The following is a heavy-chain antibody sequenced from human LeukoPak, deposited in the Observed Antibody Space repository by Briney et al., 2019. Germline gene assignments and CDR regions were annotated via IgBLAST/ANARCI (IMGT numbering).Heavy chain of an antibody. CDR2: IHTIET. Sequence: PSETLSLTCTISGGSISGYFGTWIRQASGKGLEWIGYIHTIETKYNPSLQSRVSMSIDTSKNQFSLNLRSVTAADTAVYYCARGLRDEERYYKYYYMDVWGKGITVTVSS. CDR1: GGSISGYF. V-gene: IGHV4-4*09. D-gene: IGHD3-22*01. J-gene: IGHJ6*03. CDR3: ARGLRDEERYYKYYYMDV.